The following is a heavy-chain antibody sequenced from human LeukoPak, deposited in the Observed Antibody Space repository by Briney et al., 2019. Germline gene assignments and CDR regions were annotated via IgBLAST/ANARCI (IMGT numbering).Heavy chain of an antibody. CDR2: IYSGGST. CDR1: GFTVSSNY. V-gene: IGHV3-66*01. J-gene: IGHJ4*02. CDR3: ARSLPYSSSSRGFDY. D-gene: IGHD6-6*01. Sequence: GGSLRLSCAASGFTVSSNYMSWVRQAPGKGLEWVSVIYSGGSTYYADSVKGRFTISRDNSKNTLYLQMNSLRAEDTAVYYCARSLPYSSSSRGFDYWGQGTLVTVSS.